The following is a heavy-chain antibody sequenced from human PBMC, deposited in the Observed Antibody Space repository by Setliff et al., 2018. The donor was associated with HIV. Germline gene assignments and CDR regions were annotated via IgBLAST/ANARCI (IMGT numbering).Heavy chain of an antibody. D-gene: IGHD5-12*01. J-gene: IGHJ4*02. Sequence: GASVKVSCKASGYTFTSYGISWVRQAPGQGLEWMGWISAYNGNTNYAQKLQGRVTMTTDTSTSTAYMELRSLRSDDTAVDYCAGDQRVIWDSGYGKRPCGYWGQGTLVTVSS. CDR1: GYTFTSYG. V-gene: IGHV1-18*01. CDR3: AGDQRVIWDSGYGKRPCGY. CDR2: ISAYNGNT.